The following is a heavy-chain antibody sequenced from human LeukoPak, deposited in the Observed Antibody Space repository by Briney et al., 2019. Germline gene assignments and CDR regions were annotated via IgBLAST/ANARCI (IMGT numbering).Heavy chain of an antibody. Sequence: PGGSLRLSCAASGFTFDDYAMHWVRQAPGKGLKWVSGISWNSGSIGYADSVKGRFTISRDNAKNSLYLQMNSLRAEDTALYYCAKDGTGEQWSPAEYFQHWGQGTLVTVSS. D-gene: IGHD2-8*02. CDR3: AKDGTGEQWSPAEYFQH. CDR1: GFTFDDYA. V-gene: IGHV3-9*01. J-gene: IGHJ1*01. CDR2: ISWNSGSI.